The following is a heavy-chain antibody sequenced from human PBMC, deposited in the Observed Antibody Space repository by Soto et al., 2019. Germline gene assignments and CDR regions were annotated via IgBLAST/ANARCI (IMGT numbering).Heavy chain of an antibody. Sequence: PSETLSLTCTVSGGSISSCGYYWIWIRQHPGKGLEWIGYIYYSGSTYYNPSLKSRVTISVDTSKNQFSLKLSSVTAADTAVYYCARDRSVSSGFDPWGQGTLVTVSS. CDR2: IYYSGST. CDR1: GGSISSCGYY. D-gene: IGHD3-22*01. J-gene: IGHJ5*02. V-gene: IGHV4-31*03. CDR3: ARDRSVSSGFDP.